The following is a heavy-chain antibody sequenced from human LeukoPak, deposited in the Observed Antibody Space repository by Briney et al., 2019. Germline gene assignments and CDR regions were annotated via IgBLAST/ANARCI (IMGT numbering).Heavy chain of an antibody. CDR3: ARSRRDYYGDDANAFDY. V-gene: IGHV4-30-4*08. CDR2: IYYSGST. CDR1: GGSISSGDYY. D-gene: IGHD4-17*01. J-gene: IGHJ4*02. Sequence: PSQTLSLTCTVSGGSISSGDYYWSWIRQPPGKGLEWIGYIYYSGSTYYNPSLKSRVTISVDTSKNQFSLKLSSVTAADTAVYYCARSRRDYYGDDANAFDYWGQGTLVTVSS.